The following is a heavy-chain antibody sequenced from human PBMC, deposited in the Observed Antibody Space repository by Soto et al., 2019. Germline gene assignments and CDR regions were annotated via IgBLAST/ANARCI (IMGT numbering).Heavy chain of an antibody. CDR2: ISAYNGNT. CDR1: GYTFTSYG. V-gene: IGHV1-18*01. CDR3: ARVFVRLLDMWSGYSYGEKYFDY. D-gene: IGHD5-18*01. Sequence: ASVKVSCKASGYTFTSYGISWVRQAPGQGLERMGWISAYNGNTNYAQKLQGRVTMTTDTSTSTAYMELRSLRSDDTAVYYCARVFVRLLDMWSGYSYGEKYFDYWGQGTLVTVSS. J-gene: IGHJ4*02.